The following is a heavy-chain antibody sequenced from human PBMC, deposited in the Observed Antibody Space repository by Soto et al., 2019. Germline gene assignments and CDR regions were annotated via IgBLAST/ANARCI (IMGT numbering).Heavy chain of an antibody. J-gene: IGHJ5*02. Sequence: EGSLRLSCVGSGFTFGNYAMSWVRQAPGKGLEWVSSITGIDGRTYYADSVKGRFTISRDNPKNTLYLQMNNLRAEDTAMFYCAKDRGQYCSGGIVHPPSWFDPWGQRTQVTVSS. D-gene: IGHD2-15*01. CDR2: ITGIDGRT. CDR1: GFTFGNYA. CDR3: AKDRGQYCSGGIVHPPSWFDP. V-gene: IGHV3-23*01.